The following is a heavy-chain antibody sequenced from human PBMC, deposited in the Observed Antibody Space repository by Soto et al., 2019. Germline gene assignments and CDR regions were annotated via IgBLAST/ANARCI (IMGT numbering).Heavy chain of an antibody. D-gene: IGHD6-19*01. CDR3: ARVAVSGTIDY. Sequence: ASVKVSCKASGYSITGYYLDWVRQAPGHGLEWMGWINPNRGGTDYAQKFQGRVTMTRDTSTNTAYMELSSLTSDDTAMYSCARVAVSGTIDYWGQGTLVTVSS. J-gene: IGHJ4*02. V-gene: IGHV1-2*02. CDR2: INPNRGGT. CDR1: GYSITGYY.